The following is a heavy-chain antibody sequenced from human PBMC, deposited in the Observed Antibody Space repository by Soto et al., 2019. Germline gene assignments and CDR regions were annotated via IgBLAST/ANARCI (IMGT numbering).Heavy chain of an antibody. V-gene: IGHV3-30*18. J-gene: IGHJ4*02. CDR1: RFTFRTYV. D-gene: IGHD3-10*01. CDR2: ISYDGSEN. CDR3: AKYNNPYGSGAHGSGTHQMWYFDY. Sequence: PGGSLRLSCAASRFTFRTYVMHWVRQAPGKGLEWVALISYDGSENYYADSVKGRFTISRDSSKDTLYLQMSSLRAEDTAMYYCAKYNNPYGSGAHGSGTHQMWYFDYWGQGALVTVSS.